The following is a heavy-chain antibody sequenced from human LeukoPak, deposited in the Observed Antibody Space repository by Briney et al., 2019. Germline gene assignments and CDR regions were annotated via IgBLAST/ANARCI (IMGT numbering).Heavy chain of an antibody. D-gene: IGHD2/OR15-2a*01. Sequence: SETLSLTCTVSGGSISSYYWSWIRQPPGKGLEWIGYIYYSGSTNYNPSLKSRVTISVDTSKNQFSPKLSSVTAADTAVYYCARSEGSKYGYWGQGTLVTVSS. CDR2: IYYSGST. V-gene: IGHV4-59*08. CDR3: ARSEGSKYGY. CDR1: GGSISSYY. J-gene: IGHJ4*02.